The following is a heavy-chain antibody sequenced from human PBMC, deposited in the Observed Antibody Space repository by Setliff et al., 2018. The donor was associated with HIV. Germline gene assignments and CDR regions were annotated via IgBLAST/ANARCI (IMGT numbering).Heavy chain of an antibody. Sequence: GASVKVSCKASGYTLTTYGISWVRQAPGQGPEWVGWINTETGNPMYAQGFTGRFVFSLDTSVSTAYLQINSLKAEDTAMYYCARVGSYWSTFDYWGQGALVTVSS. D-gene: IGHD1-26*01. CDR3: ARVGSYWSTFDY. CDR2: INTETGNP. J-gene: IGHJ4*02. V-gene: IGHV7-4-1*02. CDR1: GYTLTTYG.